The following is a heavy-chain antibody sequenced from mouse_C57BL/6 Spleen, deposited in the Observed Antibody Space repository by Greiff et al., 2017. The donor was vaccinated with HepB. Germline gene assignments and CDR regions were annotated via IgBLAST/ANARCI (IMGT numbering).Heavy chain of an antibody. D-gene: IGHD1-1*01. CDR2: IYWDDDK. Sequence: QVTLKVSGPGILQSSQTLSLTCSFSGFSLSTSGMGVSWIRQPSGKGLEWLAHIYWDDDKRYNPSLKSRLTISKDTSRNQVFLKITSVDTADTATYYCARSPRGYYGPDWYFDVWGTGTTVTVSS. V-gene: IGHV8-12*01. CDR3: ARSPRGYYGPDWYFDV. J-gene: IGHJ1*03. CDR1: GFSLSTSGMG.